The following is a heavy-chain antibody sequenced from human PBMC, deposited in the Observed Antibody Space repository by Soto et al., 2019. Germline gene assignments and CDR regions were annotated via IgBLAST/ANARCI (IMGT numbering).Heavy chain of an antibody. D-gene: IGHD1-20*01. V-gene: IGHV3-30-3*01. Sequence: GGSLRLSCAASGFTFSSYAMHWVRQAPGKGLEWVAVISYDGSNKYYADSVKGRFTISRDNSKNTLYLQMNSLRAEDTAVYYCARVSGGMDVWGQGTTVTVSS. CDR3: ARVSGGMDV. CDR2: ISYDGSNK. J-gene: IGHJ6*02. CDR1: GFTFSSYA.